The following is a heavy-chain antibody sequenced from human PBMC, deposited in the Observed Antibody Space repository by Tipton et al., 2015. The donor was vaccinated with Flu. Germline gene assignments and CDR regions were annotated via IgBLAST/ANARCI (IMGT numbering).Heavy chain of an antibody. CDR3: VRKGRSANWFDP. Sequence: VQLVQSGAEVKKPGESLTISCKDSGHSFTSYWLAWVRQMPGKGLEWVGIIYPGDSHIRYSPSFQGQVTISADKSISTAYLQWDSLKASDSAMYYCVRKGRSANWFDPWGQGTLVTVSS. CDR2: IYPGDSHI. CDR1: GHSFTSYW. V-gene: IGHV5-51*03. J-gene: IGHJ5*02.